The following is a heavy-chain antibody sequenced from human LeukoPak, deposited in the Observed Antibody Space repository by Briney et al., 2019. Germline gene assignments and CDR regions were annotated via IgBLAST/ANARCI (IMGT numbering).Heavy chain of an antibody. D-gene: IGHD5-18*01. J-gene: IGHJ4*02. CDR1: GFTFSSYW. CDR2: VKQDGSEE. V-gene: IGHV3-7*01. CDR3: ARHSYGYNY. Sequence: GGSLRLSCAASGFTFSSYWMSWVRQAPGKGLEWVANVKQDGSEENYVDSVKGRFTISRDNAKNSLYLQMNSLRAEDTAVYYCARHSYGYNYWGQGTLVTVSS.